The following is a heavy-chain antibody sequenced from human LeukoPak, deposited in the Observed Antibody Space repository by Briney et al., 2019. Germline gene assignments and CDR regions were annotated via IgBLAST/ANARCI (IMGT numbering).Heavy chain of an antibody. D-gene: IGHD3-22*01. CDR3: ARANYYDSSGYSLYYFDY. V-gene: IGHV1-46*01. J-gene: IGHJ4*02. CDR2: INPSGGST. Sequence: ASVTVSCTASGYTFTIYYMHWVRQAPGLGLEWMGIINPSGGSTSYAQKFQGRVTMTRDTSTSTVYMELSSLRSEDTAVYYCARANYYDSSGYSLYYFDYWGQGTLVTVS. CDR1: GYTFTIYY.